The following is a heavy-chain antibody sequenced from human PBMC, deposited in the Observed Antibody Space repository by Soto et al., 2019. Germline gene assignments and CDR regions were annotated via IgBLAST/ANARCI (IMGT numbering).Heavy chain of an antibody. D-gene: IGHD3-16*01. CDR1: GFAFSNYA. CDR3: AKRLRDGLSSPFDY. J-gene: IGHJ4*02. Sequence: PGGSLRLCCAASGFAFSNYAMNWVRQAPGKGLEWVSHINGNSGETWYADSVKGRFTISRDNSKNTLYVQMSSLRAEDTAVYYCAKRLRDGLSSPFDYWGQGTLVTVSS. CDR2: INGNSGET. V-gene: IGHV3-23*01.